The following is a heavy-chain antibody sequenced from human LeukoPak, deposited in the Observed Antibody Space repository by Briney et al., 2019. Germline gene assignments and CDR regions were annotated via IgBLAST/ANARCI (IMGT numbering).Heavy chain of an antibody. CDR2: ISYSGST. J-gene: IGHJ4*02. Sequence: SETLSLTCTVSGGSISSYCWSWIRQPPGKGLEWIGYISYSGSTNYIPSLKSRVTISLDKSNNQFSLKLNSVTAADTAVYYCARGGTGSGWLYYFDYWAQGTLVTVSS. D-gene: IGHD3-22*01. CDR3: ARGGTGSGWLYYFDY. CDR1: GGSISSYC. V-gene: IGHV4-59*01.